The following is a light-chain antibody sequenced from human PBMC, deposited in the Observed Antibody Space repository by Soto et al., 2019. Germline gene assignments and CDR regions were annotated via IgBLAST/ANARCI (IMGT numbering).Light chain of an antibody. Sequence: QSALSQPASVSGSPGQSITISCTGTSSDVGGFEYVSWYQHQPGKAPKLIIYDVTKRPSGVSNRFSGSKSGNTASLTISGIQAEDEGDYYCGSITRSSTSVFRTGTKVTVL. CDR3: GSITRSSTSV. CDR2: DVT. V-gene: IGLV2-14*01. J-gene: IGLJ1*01. CDR1: SSDVGGFEY.